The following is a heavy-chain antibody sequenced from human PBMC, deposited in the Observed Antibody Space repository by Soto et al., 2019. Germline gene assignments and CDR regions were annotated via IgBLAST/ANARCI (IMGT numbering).Heavy chain of an antibody. Sequence: EVQLVESGGGLVKPGGSLRLSCAASGFTFSSYSMNWVRQAPGRGLEWVSSISSSSSYIYYADSVKGRFTISRDNAKNSLYLQMNSLRGEDTAVYYCARDGVVVVTAIPYYYYGMDVWGQGTTVTVSS. J-gene: IGHJ6*02. CDR2: ISSSSSYI. V-gene: IGHV3-21*01. CDR1: GFTFSSYS. D-gene: IGHD2-21*02. CDR3: ARDGVVVVTAIPYYYYGMDV.